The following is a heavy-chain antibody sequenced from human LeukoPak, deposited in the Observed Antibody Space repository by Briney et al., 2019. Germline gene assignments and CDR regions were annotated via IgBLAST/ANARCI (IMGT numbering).Heavy chain of an antibody. CDR1: GFTLSNYD. D-gene: IGHD1-26*01. Sequence: GGSLRLSCAASGFTLSNYDMHWVRQDPGKGLEWVAVIWYDGSNKYYVDSVRGRFTISRDVSKNTLYLQMLSLRAEDTAVYYCARDGASGYLDYWGQGILVTVSS. CDR3: ARDGASGYLDY. CDR2: IWYDGSNK. V-gene: IGHV3-33*01. J-gene: IGHJ4*02.